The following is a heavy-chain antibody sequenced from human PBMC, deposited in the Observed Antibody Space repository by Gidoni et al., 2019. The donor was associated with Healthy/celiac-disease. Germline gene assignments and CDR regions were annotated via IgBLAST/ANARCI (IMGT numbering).Heavy chain of an antibody. V-gene: IGHV4-31*03. Sequence: QVQLQESGPGLVKPSQTLSLPCTVSGGSISSRGYYWSWIRQHPGKGLEWIGYLYYSGSTYYNPSLKSRVTISVDTSKNQFSLKLSSVTAADTAVYYCGGGQAVAPRDYYYYMDVWGKGTTVTVSS. J-gene: IGHJ6*03. CDR3: GGGQAVAPRDYYYYMDV. CDR1: GGSISSRGYY. CDR2: LYYSGST. D-gene: IGHD6-19*01.